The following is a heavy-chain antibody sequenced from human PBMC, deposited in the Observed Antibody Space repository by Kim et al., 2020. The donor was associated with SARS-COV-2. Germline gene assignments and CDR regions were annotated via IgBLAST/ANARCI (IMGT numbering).Heavy chain of an antibody. D-gene: IGHD3-10*01. Sequence: GGSLRLSCAASGFTFSSYGMHWVRQAPGKGLEWVAVISYDGSNKYYADSVKGRFTISRDNSKNTLYLQMNSLRAEDTAVYYCAKDARPRIDYYGSGSYFDYWGQGTLVTVSS. CDR1: GFTFSSYG. CDR3: AKDARPRIDYYGSGSYFDY. V-gene: IGHV3-30*18. CDR2: ISYDGSNK. J-gene: IGHJ4*02.